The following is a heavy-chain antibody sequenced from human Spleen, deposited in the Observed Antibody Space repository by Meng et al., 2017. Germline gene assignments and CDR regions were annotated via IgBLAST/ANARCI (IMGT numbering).Heavy chain of an antibody. CDR1: GYTFIGNY. V-gene: IGHV1-2*02. J-gene: IGHJ4*02. D-gene: IGHD2-15*01. CDR3: ARDWWSYYDY. Sequence: ASVKVSCKASGYTFIGNYLHWVRQAPGQGLEWLGWINPNTGGTNYAQNFQGRVTMTRDTSISTAYMELSSLRSDDTAVYYCARDWWSYYDYWGQGTLVTV. CDR2: INPNTGGT.